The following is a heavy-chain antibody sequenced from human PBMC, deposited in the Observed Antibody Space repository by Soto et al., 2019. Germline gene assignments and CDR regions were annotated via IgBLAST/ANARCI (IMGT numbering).Heavy chain of an antibody. CDR1: AFTFRTNW. J-gene: IGHJ6*01. Sequence: GGSLRLSCAASAFTFRTNWMSWVRQAPGTGMECVANIKHGASEQYYVDPVKGRFTIARDSAKSSLYQQMNSLRAEDTAVYDGARAVAGSFCSWGQET. V-gene: IGHV3-7*01. D-gene: IGHD2-15*01. CDR3: ARAVAGSFCS. CDR2: IKHGASEQ.